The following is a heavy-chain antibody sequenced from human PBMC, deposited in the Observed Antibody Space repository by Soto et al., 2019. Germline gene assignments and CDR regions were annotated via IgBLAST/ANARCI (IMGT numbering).Heavy chain of an antibody. V-gene: IGHV1-69*02. CDR2: IFPLTDIP. CDR1: GGPFRNYP. CDR3: ARGPLVVLNYFES. Sequence: QVQLVQSGTEVKKPGSSVKVSCKASGGPFRNYPINWVRQAPGQGLEWMGSIFPLTDIPDYAQNFQARLTXXXDXXTSTAYMELSSLTSDDTAMYFCARGPLVVLNYFESWGQGTLVTVSS. J-gene: IGHJ4*02.